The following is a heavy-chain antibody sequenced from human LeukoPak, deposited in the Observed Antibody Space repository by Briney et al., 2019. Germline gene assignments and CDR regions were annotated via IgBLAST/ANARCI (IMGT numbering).Heavy chain of an antibody. CDR1: GYTFTSYY. V-gene: IGHV1-46*01. CDR3: ARVAGVMVQTYYFDY. Sequence: GASVKVSCKASGYTFTSYYMHWVRQAPGQGLEWMGIINPSGGSTSYAQKFQGRVTMTRDTSISTAYMELTRLRSDDPAVYYCARVAGVMVQTYYFDYWGQGTLVTVSS. CDR2: INPSGGST. D-gene: IGHD3-16*01. J-gene: IGHJ4*02.